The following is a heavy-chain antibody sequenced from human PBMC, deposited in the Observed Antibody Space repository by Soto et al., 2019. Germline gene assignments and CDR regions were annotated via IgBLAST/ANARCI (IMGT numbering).Heavy chain of an antibody. CDR3: FGGIREVRY. D-gene: IGHD3-16*01. J-gene: IGHJ4*02. CDR1: GYTFSVAW. CDR2: ILSKTEGGST. Sequence: EVQLVESGGGLVQPGGSLRPSCAAPGYTFSVAWMNWLRQAPGKGLEWVGRILSKTEGGSTAFAAPVKGRFTISRDDSQTTRYLPMSSLKTEDTAVYYCFGGIREVRYWGQGTLVTVSS. V-gene: IGHV3-15*07.